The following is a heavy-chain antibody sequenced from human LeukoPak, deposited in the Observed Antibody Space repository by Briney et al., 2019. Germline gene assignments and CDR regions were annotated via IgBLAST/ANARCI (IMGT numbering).Heavy chain of an antibody. V-gene: IGHV5-51*01. CDR3: ARLLYYYDSSGYYDAFDM. CDR2: SYPGDSDT. J-gene: IGHJ3*02. CDR1: GYSFTSYW. Sequence: GESLKISCKGSGYSFTSYWIGWVRQMPGKGLEWMGISYPGDSDTRYSPSFQGQVTISVDKTISTAYPQWSSLKASDTAMYYCARLLYYYDSSGYYDAFDMWGQGTMVTVSS. D-gene: IGHD3-22*01.